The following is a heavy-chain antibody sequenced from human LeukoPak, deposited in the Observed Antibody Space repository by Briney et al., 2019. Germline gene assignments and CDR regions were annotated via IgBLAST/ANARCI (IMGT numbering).Heavy chain of an antibody. CDR3: ARERLGYYDRSGLDY. CDR1: GGSISSYY. D-gene: IGHD3-22*01. Sequence: SETLSLTCTVSGGSISSYYWNWIRQPPGKGLEWIGYIYYSGSTNYNPSLKSRVTTAVDTSKNQFSLKLSSVTAADTAVYYCARERLGYYDRSGLDYWGQGTLVTVSS. V-gene: IGHV4-59*01. J-gene: IGHJ4*02. CDR2: IYYSGST.